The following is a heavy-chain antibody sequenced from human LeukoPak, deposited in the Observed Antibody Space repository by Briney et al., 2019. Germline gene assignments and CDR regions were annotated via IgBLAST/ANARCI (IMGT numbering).Heavy chain of an antibody. J-gene: IGHJ4*02. V-gene: IGHV2-5*02. Sequence: SGPTLVKPTQTLTLTCTFSGFSLSTSGVGVGWIRQPPGKALEWLALTYWDVDKRYSPSLKSRLTITKYTTKNQVVLTMTNMDPVDTATYYCAHLLKYYDILTAYYSRGPFDYWGQGSLVTVSS. D-gene: IGHD3-9*01. CDR2: TYWDVDK. CDR1: GFSLSTSGVG. CDR3: AHLLKYYDILTAYYSRGPFDY.